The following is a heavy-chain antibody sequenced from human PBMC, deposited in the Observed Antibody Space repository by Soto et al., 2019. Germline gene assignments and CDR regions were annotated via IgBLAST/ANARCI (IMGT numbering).Heavy chain of an antibody. CDR2: IYWDDDK. V-gene: IGHV2-5*02. J-gene: IGHJ3*02. CDR1: GFSLTTSGVG. Sequence: QITLKESGPTLVKPTQTLTLTCTFSGFSLTTSGVGVGWIRQPPGKALEWLALIYWDDDKRYSPSLQSRLTIAMDTSKNQVVRTMTNMDPLDTATYYCAHSDFWSCYGKRESFDIRGQGTMVTVSS. CDR3: AHSDFWSCYGKRESFDI. D-gene: IGHD3-3*01.